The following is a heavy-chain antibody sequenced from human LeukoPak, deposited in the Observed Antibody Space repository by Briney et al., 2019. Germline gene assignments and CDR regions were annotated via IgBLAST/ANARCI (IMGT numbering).Heavy chain of an antibody. CDR2: INSDGSST. CDR3: ARDCSGSGCHGYWYFDL. D-gene: IGHD6-19*01. J-gene: IGHJ2*01. V-gene: IGHV3-74*01. Sequence: GGSLRLSCAASGFTFTSYAMSWVRQAPGKGLVWVSRINSDGSSTSYADSVKGRFTISRDNAKNTLYLQMNSLRAEDTAVYYCARDCSGSGCHGYWYFDLWGRGTLVTVSS. CDR1: GFTFTSYA.